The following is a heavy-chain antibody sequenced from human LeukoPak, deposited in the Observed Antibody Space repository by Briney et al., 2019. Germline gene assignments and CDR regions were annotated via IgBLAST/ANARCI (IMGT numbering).Heavy chain of an antibody. D-gene: IGHD2-2*01. CDR3: ARTSSASLLDY. Sequence: GGSLRLSCEASGFIFSSYWMSWVRQAPGKGPEWVAHIKENGIEKRYADSVKGRFTISRDNSKNTLYLQMNSLRAEDTAVYYCARTSSASLLDYWGQGTLVTVSS. CDR1: GFIFSSYW. V-gene: IGHV3-7*01. J-gene: IGHJ4*02. CDR2: IKENGIEK.